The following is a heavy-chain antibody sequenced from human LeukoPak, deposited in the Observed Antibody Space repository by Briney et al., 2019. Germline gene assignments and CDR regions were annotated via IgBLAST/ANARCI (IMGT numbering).Heavy chain of an antibody. CDR2: ISGSGGST. J-gene: IGHJ4*02. CDR3: AKTFGWPYYFDY. D-gene: IGHD2/OR15-2a*01. V-gene: IGHV3-23*01. Sequence: GGSLRLSCAASRFTFSSFGMSWVRQAPGKGLEWVSAISGSGGSTYYADSVKGRFTISRDNSKNTLYLQTNSLRAEDTAVYYCAKTFGWPYYFDYWGQGTLVTVSS. CDR1: RFTFSSFG.